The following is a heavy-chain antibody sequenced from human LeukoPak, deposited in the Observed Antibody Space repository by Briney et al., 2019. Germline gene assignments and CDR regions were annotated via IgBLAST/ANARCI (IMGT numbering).Heavy chain of an antibody. CDR2: ISWNSGSI. V-gene: IGHV3-9*03. CDR1: GFTFSSYA. CDR3: AKDISIAVAHGYFDY. J-gene: IGHJ4*02. Sequence: QPGGSLRLSCAASGFTFSSYAMSWVRQAPGKGLEWVSGISWNSGSIGYADSVKGRFTISRDNAKNSLYLQMNSLRAEDMALYYCAKDISIAVAHGYFDYWGQGTLVTVSS. D-gene: IGHD6-19*01.